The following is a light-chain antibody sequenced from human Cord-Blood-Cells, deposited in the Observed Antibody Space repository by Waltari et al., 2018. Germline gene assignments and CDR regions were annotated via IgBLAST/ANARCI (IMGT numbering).Light chain of an antibody. CDR2: GNS. Sequence: QSVLTQPPSVSGAPGQRVTISCTGSSSNIGAGYDVHWYQQLPGTAPKLLIYGNSNRPSGVPVRFSGSKSGTSASLAITGLQAEDEADYYCQSYDSSLSEVFGTGTKVTVL. CDR1: SSNIGAGYD. V-gene: IGLV1-40*01. CDR3: QSYDSSLSEV. J-gene: IGLJ1*01.